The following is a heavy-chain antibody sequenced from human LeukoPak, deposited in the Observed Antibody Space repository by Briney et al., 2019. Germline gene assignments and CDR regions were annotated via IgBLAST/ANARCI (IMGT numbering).Heavy chain of an antibody. J-gene: IGHJ6*03. V-gene: IGHV3-48*01. D-gene: IGHD6-19*01. CDR2: ISSSSSTI. CDR3: ARVSSSGWYDYYYMDV. CDR1: GFTFSSYS. Sequence: GGSLRLSCAASGFTFSSYSMNWVRQAPGKGLGWVSYISSSSSTIYYADSVKGRFTISRDNAKNSLYLQMNSLRAEDTAVYYCARVSSSGWYDYYYMDVWGKGTTVTVSS.